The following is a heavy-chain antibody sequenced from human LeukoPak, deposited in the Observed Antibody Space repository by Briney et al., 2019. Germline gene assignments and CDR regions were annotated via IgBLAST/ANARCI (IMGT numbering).Heavy chain of an antibody. CDR2: IYYSGST. D-gene: IGHD5-24*01. Sequence: PSETLSLTCTVSGGSISSSSYYWGWIRQPPGKGLEWIGSIYYSGSTYYNPSLKSRVTISVDTSKNQFSLKLSSVTAADTAVYYCARDIGWLPMPDAFDIWGQGTMVTVSS. V-gene: IGHV4-39*07. CDR3: ARDIGWLPMPDAFDI. J-gene: IGHJ3*02. CDR1: GGSISSSSYY.